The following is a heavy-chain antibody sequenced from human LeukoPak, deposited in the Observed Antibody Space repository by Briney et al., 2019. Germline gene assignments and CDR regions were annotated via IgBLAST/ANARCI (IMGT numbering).Heavy chain of an antibody. CDR3: ARRRGLSRGLYYFDY. D-gene: IGHD3-10*01. CDR1: GGSISSSNW. Sequence: SETLSLTCAVSGGSISSSNWWSWVRQPPGKGLEWIGEIYHSGSTNYNPSLKSRVTISVDTSKNQFSLRLTSVTAADTAIYYCARRRGLSRGLYYFDYWGQGTLVTVSS. J-gene: IGHJ4*02. V-gene: IGHV4-4*02. CDR2: IYHSGST.